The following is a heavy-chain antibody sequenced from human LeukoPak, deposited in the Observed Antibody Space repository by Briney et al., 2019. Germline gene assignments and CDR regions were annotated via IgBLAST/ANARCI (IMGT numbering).Heavy chain of an antibody. D-gene: IGHD3-3*01. J-gene: IGHJ6*02. V-gene: IGHV1-69*02. CDR1: GGTFSSYT. CDR3: ARNGIFGVASGVGMDV. CDR2: IITILGIA. Sequence: ASVKVSCKASGGTFSSYTISWVRQAPGQGLEWMGRIITILGIANYAQKFQGRVTITADKSTSTAYMELSSLRSEDTAVYYCARNGIFGVASGVGMDVWGQGTTVTVSS.